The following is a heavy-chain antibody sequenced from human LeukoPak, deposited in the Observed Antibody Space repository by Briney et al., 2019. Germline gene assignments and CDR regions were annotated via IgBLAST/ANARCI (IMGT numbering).Heavy chain of an antibody. Sequence: SETLSLTCTVSGGSISSGDYYWSWIRQPPGKGLEWIGYIYYSGSTYYNPSLKSRVTISVDTSKDQFSLKLSSVTAADTAVYYCAREHGFLYYYYGMDVWGQGTTVTVSS. CDR3: AREHGFLYYYYGMDV. CDR1: GGSISSGDYY. J-gene: IGHJ6*02. CDR2: IYYSGST. V-gene: IGHV4-30-4*01. D-gene: IGHD3-10*01.